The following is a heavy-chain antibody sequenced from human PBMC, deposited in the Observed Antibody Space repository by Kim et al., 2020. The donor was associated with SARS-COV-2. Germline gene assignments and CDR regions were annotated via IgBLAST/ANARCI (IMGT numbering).Heavy chain of an antibody. CDR1: GFTFSSHA. J-gene: IGHJ6*02. CDR2: ISGDGDTT. V-gene: IGHV3-23*01. Sequence: GGSLRLSCAGSGFTFSSHATTWVRQTPGKGLEWVSAISGDGDTTFYADSVKGRFTISRDNSKYTLYLQMNSLRAEDSAVYYCAAGACSGGRCEYYYGLDVWGQGTTVTVSS. CDR3: AAGACSGGRCEYYYGLDV. D-gene: IGHD2-15*01.